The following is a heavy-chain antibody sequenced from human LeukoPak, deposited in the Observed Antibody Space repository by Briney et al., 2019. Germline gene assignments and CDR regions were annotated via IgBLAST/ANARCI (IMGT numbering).Heavy chain of an antibody. CDR1: GGSISSSNYY. CDR3: ARHEIWFGGPVDF. Sequence: SETLSLTCTVSGGSISSSNYYWGWIRQPPGKGLEWFGSIYFSGSTYYNPSLKSRITISVDTSKNQFSLKLSSVTAADTAVYYCARHEIWFGGPVDFWGQGTLVTVSS. V-gene: IGHV4-39*01. CDR2: IYFSGST. D-gene: IGHD3-10*01. J-gene: IGHJ4*02.